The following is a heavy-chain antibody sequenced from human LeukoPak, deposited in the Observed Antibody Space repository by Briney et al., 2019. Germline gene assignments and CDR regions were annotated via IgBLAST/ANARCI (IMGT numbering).Heavy chain of an antibody. CDR1: GGSIGSSYYY. CDR2: TYYSGST. J-gene: IGHJ4*02. CDR3: ARQAGYPYYFDN. D-gene: IGHD6-13*01. V-gene: IGHV4-39*01. Sequence: PSETLSLTCTVSGGSIGSSYYYWGWIRQPPGKGLEWIGSTYYSGSTYYIPPLKSRVTISVDTSKNQFSLKLSSVTAADTAVYYCARQAGYPYYFDNWGQGTLVTVSS.